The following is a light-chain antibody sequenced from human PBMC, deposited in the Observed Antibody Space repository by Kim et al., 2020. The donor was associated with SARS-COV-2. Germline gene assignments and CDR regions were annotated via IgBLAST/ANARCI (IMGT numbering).Light chain of an antibody. V-gene: IGLV2-11*01. CDR1: SSDVGGYNY. J-gene: IGLJ1*01. CDR3: CSYAGSYTNYV. Sequence: SVTISCTGTSSDVGGYNYVSWYQQHPGKAPKLMIYDVSKRPSGVPDRFSGSKSGITASLTISGLQAEDEADYYCCSYAGSYTNYVFGTGTKVTVL. CDR2: DVS.